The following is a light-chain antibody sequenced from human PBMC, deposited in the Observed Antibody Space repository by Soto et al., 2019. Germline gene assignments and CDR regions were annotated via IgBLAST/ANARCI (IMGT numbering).Light chain of an antibody. CDR2: EGS. V-gene: IGLV2-23*03. CDR3: WSYAGNTIFV. Sequence: QSALTQPASVSGSPGQAITISCTGPNNDVGGYKLVSWYQQHPGKVPKVVIYEGSNRPSGVSNRFTGSKSGNTASLTISGLQAEDEAYYYCWSYAGNTIFVFGGGTKLTVL. J-gene: IGLJ2*01. CDR1: NNDVGGYKL.